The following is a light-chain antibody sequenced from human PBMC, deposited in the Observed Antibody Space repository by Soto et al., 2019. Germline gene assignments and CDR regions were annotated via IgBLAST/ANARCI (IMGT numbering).Light chain of an antibody. V-gene: IGKV3-15*01. CDR2: GAS. CDR1: QNFGSTY. CDR3: QQYNNWT. Sequence: EVVLTQSPDTLSLSPGERATLSCRASQNFGSTYLAWYQQKPGQSPRLLIYGASTRATGIPARFSGSGSGTEFTLTISSLQSEDFAVYYCQQYNNWTFGQGTKVDI. J-gene: IGKJ1*01.